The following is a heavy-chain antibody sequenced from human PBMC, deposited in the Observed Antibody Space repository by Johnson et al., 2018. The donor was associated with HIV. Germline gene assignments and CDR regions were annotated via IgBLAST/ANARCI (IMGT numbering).Heavy chain of an antibody. Sequence: QVQLVESGGGVVQPGRSLRLSCAASGFTFSSYAMHWVRQAPGKGLEWVAVISYDGHIKYYADSVKGRFTISRDNSKNTLYLQMNSLRAEDTAVYYCASLGGSYSLDIWGQGTMVTVSS. J-gene: IGHJ3*02. CDR1: GFTFSSYA. CDR2: ISYDGHIK. D-gene: IGHD1-26*01. V-gene: IGHV3-30*14. CDR3: ASLGGSYSLDI.